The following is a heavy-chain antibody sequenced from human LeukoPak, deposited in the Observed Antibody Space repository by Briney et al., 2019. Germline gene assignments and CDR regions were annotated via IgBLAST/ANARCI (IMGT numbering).Heavy chain of an antibody. CDR2: ISGSGGST. D-gene: IGHD2-2*02. J-gene: IGHJ4*02. CDR1: GFTFSSYA. V-gene: IGHV3-23*01. CDR3: AKGRIVVVPAAIGGDYFDY. Sequence: GSLRLSCAASGFTFSSYAMSWVRQAPGKGLEWVSAISGSGGSTYYADSVKGRFIISRDNSKNTLYLQMNSLRAEDTAVYYCAKGRIVVVPAAIGGDYFDYWGQGTLVTVSS.